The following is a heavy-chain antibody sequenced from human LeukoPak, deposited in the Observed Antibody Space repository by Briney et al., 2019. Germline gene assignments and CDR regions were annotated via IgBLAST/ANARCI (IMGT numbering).Heavy chain of an antibody. CDR1: GFTFSSYG. Sequence: PGGSLRLSCAASGFTFSSYGMHWVRQAPGKGLEWVAFIRYDGSNKYYADSVKGRFTISRDNSKNTLYLQMTSLRAEDTAVYYCAKTIAAAGTSGRYYYYYGMDVWGKGTTVTVSS. J-gene: IGHJ6*04. CDR2: IRYDGSNK. V-gene: IGHV3-30*02. D-gene: IGHD6-13*01. CDR3: AKTIAAAGTSGRYYYYYGMDV.